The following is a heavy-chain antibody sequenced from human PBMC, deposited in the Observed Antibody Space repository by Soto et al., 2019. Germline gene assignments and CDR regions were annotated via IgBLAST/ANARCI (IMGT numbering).Heavy chain of an antibody. CDR2: IHYTGRT. J-gene: IGHJ4*02. Sequence: SEARSLTCAVSGGSISGSYWSWIRQPPGKGLEWIGFIHYTGRTSYNPSLKSRITVSLDKSKNQFSLSLSSATAADTAVYYCARWLRPYYFDYWGQGTLVTVSS. CDR1: GGSISGSY. D-gene: IGHD5-12*01. V-gene: IGHV4-59*08. CDR3: ARWLRPYYFDY.